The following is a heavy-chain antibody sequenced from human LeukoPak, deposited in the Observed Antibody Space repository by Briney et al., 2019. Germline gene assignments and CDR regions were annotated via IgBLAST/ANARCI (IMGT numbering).Heavy chain of an antibody. D-gene: IGHD2-15*01. CDR2: MYYSGST. J-gene: IGHJ4*02. Sequence: PSETLSLTCTVSGGSISSYYWGWIRQPPGKGLEWIGNMYYSGSTYYNPSLKSRVTISINTSKNQFSLKLSSVTASDTAVYYCARVAAKTVDYWGQGTLVTVSS. CDR3: ARVAAKTVDY. V-gene: IGHV4-39*07. CDR1: GGSISSYY.